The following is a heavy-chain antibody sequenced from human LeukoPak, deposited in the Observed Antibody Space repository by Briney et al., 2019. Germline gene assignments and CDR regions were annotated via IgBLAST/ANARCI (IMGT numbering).Heavy chain of an antibody. V-gene: IGHV3-30*04. CDR1: GFTFSSYA. CDR2: IAYDGRNR. D-gene: IGHD2-15*01. CDR3: ARDQGTTHMGFDY. J-gene: IGHJ4*02. Sequence: PGGSLRLSCAASGFTFSSYAMHWVRQAPGKGLEWVTVIAYDGRNRYYADSVKGRFIISRDNSKNTLYLQMNSLRAEDTAVYYCARDQGTTHMGFDYWGQGALVTVSS.